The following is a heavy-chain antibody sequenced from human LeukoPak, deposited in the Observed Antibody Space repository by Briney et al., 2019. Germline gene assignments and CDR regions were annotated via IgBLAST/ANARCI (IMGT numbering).Heavy chain of an antibody. V-gene: IGHV1-18*01. CDR1: GYTFTSYD. CDR2: ISAYDAYT. D-gene: IGHD6-6*01. J-gene: IGHJ5*02. Sequence: ASVKVSCKASGYTFTSYDINWVRQATGQGLEWMGWISAYDAYTNYAQKLQGRVTMTTDASTSTAYMELRSLRSDDTAVYYCARVSGSIVARSAWFDPWGQGTLVTVSS. CDR3: ARVSGSIVARSAWFDP.